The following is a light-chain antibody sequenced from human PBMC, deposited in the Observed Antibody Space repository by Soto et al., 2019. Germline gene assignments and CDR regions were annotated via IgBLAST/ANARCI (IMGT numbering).Light chain of an antibody. CDR1: QSVRRN. Sequence: EIVITQSPATLSVCPGRRCTLPCTASQSVRRNLALYQQRPGQAPRLLIYAASTRATGIPARFSGSGSGTEVTLIIDSLKSEDCAVYYCQQYNNWPRTFGQGTKVDNK. V-gene: IGKV3-15*01. CDR3: QQYNNWPRT. CDR2: AAS. J-gene: IGKJ1*01.